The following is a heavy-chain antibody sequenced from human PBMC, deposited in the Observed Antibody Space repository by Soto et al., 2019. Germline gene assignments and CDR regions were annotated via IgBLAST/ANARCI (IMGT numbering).Heavy chain of an antibody. J-gene: IGHJ6*02. CDR3: AKVLYASESFDSEEAPYGMDV. D-gene: IGHD3-10*01. Sequence: LRLSCAASGFPFSRYDMHWVRQAPGKGLEWVAVLWFDGSNEYYADSVQGRFTISRDNSKNTLYLQMDSLRAEDTAVYCCAKVLYASESFDSEEAPYGMDVWGQGTTVTVSS. CDR2: LWFDGSNE. V-gene: IGHV3-33*06. CDR1: GFPFSRYD.